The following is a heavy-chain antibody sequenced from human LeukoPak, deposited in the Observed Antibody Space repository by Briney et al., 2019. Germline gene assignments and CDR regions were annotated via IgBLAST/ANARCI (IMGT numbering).Heavy chain of an antibody. CDR1: GGSFSGYY. CDR3: ARGVLRFLEWLSTNNWFDP. V-gene: IGHV4-34*01. J-gene: IGHJ5*02. D-gene: IGHD3-3*01. CDR2: INHSGST. Sequence: SETLSLTCAVYGGSFSGYYWSWIRQPPGKGLEWIGEINHSGSTNYNPSLKSRVTISVDTSKNQFSLKLSSVTAADTAVYYCARGVLRFLEWLSTNNWFDPWGQGTLVTVSS.